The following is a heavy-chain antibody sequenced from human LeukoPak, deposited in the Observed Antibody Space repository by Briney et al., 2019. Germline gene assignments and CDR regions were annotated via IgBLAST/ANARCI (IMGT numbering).Heavy chain of an antibody. J-gene: IGHJ6*02. CDR3: AKGRGGNHYYYYGMDV. Sequence: GGSLRLSCAASGFTFSSYAMSWVRQAPGKGLGWVSAISGSGGSTYYADSVKGRFTISRDNSKNTLYLQMNSLRAEDTAVYYCAKGRGGNHYYYYGMDVWGQGTTVTVSS. V-gene: IGHV3-23*01. D-gene: IGHD1-1*01. CDR1: GFTFSSYA. CDR2: ISGSGGST.